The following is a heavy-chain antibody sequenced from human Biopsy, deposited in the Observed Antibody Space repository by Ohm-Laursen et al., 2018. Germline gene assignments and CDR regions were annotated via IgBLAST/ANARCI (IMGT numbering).Heavy chain of an antibody. CDR1: GEPFNGYY. Sequence: TLSLTCSVYGEPFNGYYWSWIRQTPGKGLEWIGEIHHSGGTNYNPSLKSRVTISVDTSKNQFSLKVRSVTAADTAVYYCVRGVDYYDPYHYYALDVWGQGTTVTVSS. J-gene: IGHJ6*02. D-gene: IGHD3-22*01. CDR3: VRGVDYYDPYHYYALDV. CDR2: IHHSGGT. V-gene: IGHV4-34*01.